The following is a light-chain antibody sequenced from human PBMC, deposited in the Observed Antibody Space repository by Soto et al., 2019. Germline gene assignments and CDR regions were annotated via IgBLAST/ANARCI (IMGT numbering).Light chain of an antibody. CDR2: DAS. CDR3: QQFDDVPYS. CDR1: QDITNF. V-gene: IGKV1-33*01. Sequence: DIQMTQSPSSLSASVGDRVTITCQASQDITNFLNWYQQKPGKAPKLLIYDASSLQTGVPSRFRGSGSGTDFSFTISSLQPEDIATYYCQQFDDVPYSFGQGTKVAIK. J-gene: IGKJ2*03.